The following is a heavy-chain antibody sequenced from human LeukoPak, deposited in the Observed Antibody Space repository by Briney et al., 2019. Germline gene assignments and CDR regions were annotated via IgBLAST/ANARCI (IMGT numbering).Heavy chain of an antibody. D-gene: IGHD6-19*01. CDR1: GGSMSRYY. CDR3: ARLEYSSGWYVY. CDR2: IYYSGST. J-gene: IGHJ4*02. V-gene: IGHV4-59*01. Sequence: SETLSLACSVSGGSMSRYYWSWIRQPPGKGLEWIGYIYYSGSTNYNPSLKSRVTISVDTSKKEFSLKLSSVTAADTAVYFCARLEYSSGWYVYWGQGTLVTVSS.